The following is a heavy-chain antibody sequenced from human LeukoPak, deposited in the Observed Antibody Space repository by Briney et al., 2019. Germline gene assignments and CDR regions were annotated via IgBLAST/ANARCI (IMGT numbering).Heavy chain of an antibody. CDR1: GYTFTSYD. J-gene: IGHJ2*01. V-gene: IGHV1-8*01. CDR2: MNPNSGNT. D-gene: IGHD3-3*01. Sequence: GASVKVSCKASGYTFTSYDINWVRQATGQGLEWMGWMNPNSGNTGYAQKFQGRVTMTRNTSISTAYMELSSLRSEDTAVYYCARGRKRYYDFWSGPWYFDLWGRGTLVTVSS. CDR3: ARGRKRYYDFWSGPWYFDL.